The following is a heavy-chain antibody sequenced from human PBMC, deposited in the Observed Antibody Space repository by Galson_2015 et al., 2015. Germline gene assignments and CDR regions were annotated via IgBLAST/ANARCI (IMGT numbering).Heavy chain of an antibody. J-gene: IGHJ4*02. CDR1: GSSIINGHW. CDR3: ARNCDYALDS. D-gene: IGHD4-17*01. V-gene: IGHV4-4*02. CDR2: IERKEGT. Sequence: SEPLSVTCAVSGSSIINGHWWGWVRESPGKGLEWIGEIERKEGTTYNPSLRSRATIAVDTSKNHLSLSLTSVTAADTALYYCARNCDYALDSWGQVTLVTVSS.